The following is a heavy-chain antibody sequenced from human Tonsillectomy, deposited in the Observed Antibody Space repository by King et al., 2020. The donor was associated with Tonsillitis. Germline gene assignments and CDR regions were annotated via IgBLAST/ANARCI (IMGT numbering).Heavy chain of an antibody. Sequence: QLVQSGAEVKKPGSSVKVSCKASGGTFSTYPISWVRQAPGQGLEWMGGIIPIFGTANYAQRFQDRVTITADKSTSTAYMELSSLRSEDTAMYYCARGTAVTTFNDYGMDVWGQGTTVTVSS. D-gene: IGHD4-17*01. CDR3: ARGTAVTTFNDYGMDV. V-gene: IGHV1-69*06. CDR2: IIPIFGTA. CDR1: GGTFSTYP. J-gene: IGHJ6*02.